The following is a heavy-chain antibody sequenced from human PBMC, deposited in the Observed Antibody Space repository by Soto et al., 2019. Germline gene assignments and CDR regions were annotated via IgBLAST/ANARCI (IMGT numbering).Heavy chain of an antibody. V-gene: IGHV3-21*01. CDR3: AREETAWPLAYGLDV. CDR2: ISSSTTYI. Sequence: GGSLRLSCAASGFTFSYYSMTWVRQSPGRGLEWVSSISSSTTYISYADSVKGRFTISRDNAKNSLSLQMNSLRAEDTGVYYCAREETAWPLAYGLDVWGQGTTVTVS. CDR1: GFTFSYYS. D-gene: IGHD2-21*02. J-gene: IGHJ6*02.